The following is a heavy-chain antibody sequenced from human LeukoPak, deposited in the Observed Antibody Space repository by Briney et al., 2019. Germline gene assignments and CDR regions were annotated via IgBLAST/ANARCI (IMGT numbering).Heavy chain of an antibody. CDR1: GYTFTGYY. CDR3: AIHYYGSGSYSDY. Sequence: GASVKVSCKASGYTFTGYYMHWVRQAPGQGLEWMGRINPNGGGTNYAQKFQGRVTMTRDTSISTAYMELSRLRFDDTAVYYCAIHYYGSGSYSDYWGQGTLVTVSS. D-gene: IGHD3-10*01. V-gene: IGHV1-2*06. J-gene: IGHJ4*02. CDR2: INPNGGGT.